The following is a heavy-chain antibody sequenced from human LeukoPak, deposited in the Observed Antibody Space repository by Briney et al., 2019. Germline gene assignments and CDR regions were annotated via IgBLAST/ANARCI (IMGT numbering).Heavy chain of an antibody. Sequence: ASVKVSCKASGGTFSSYDINWVRQATGQGLEWMGWMNPNSGNTGYAQKFQGRVTITRNTSISTACMELSSLRSEDTAVYYCARVEHNHLGMGFDYWGQGTLVTVSS. CDR3: ARVEHNHLGMGFDY. J-gene: IGHJ4*02. V-gene: IGHV1-8*03. CDR1: GGTFSSYD. CDR2: MNPNSGNT. D-gene: IGHD1/OR15-1a*01.